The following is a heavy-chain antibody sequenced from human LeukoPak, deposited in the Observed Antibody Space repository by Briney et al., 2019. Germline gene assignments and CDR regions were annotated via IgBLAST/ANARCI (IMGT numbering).Heavy chain of an antibody. V-gene: IGHV4-38-2*01. J-gene: IGHJ3*02. CDR2: IYHSGCT. CDR1: GYYISSGYY. CDR3: ARYCSSTSCTPGAFDT. D-gene: IGHD2-2*01. Sequence: PSETLSLTCAVSGYYISSGYYWGWIRQPPGKGLEWIESIYHSGCTYYNPSLKSRVTISVDTSKNQFSLKLSSVTAADTAVYSCARYCSSTSCTPGAFDTWGQGTMVTVSS.